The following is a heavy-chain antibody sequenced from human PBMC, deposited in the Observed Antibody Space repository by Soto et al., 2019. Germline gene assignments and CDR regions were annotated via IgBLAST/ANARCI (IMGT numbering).Heavy chain of an antibody. Sequence: SETLSLTCAVYGGSFSGYYWSWIRQPPGKGLEWIGEINHSGSTNYNPSLKSRVTISVDTSKNQFSLKLSSVTAADTAVYYCARGMGENDYSNYGGYYYYMDVWGKGTTVTVSS. CDR3: ARGMGENDYSNYGGYYYYMDV. CDR2: INHSGST. CDR1: GGSFSGYY. J-gene: IGHJ6*03. V-gene: IGHV4-34*01. D-gene: IGHD4-4*01.